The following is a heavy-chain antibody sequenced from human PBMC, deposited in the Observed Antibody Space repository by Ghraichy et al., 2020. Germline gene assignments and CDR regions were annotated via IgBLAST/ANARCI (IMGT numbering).Heavy chain of an antibody. CDR1: GFTLSNYA. CDR3: AKGGGYSGYWFDY. J-gene: IGHJ4*02. D-gene: IGHD5-12*01. V-gene: IGHV3-23*01. Sequence: GGSLRLSCAASGFTLSNYAMSWVRQAPGKGLEWVSAMSGSGGSTYYADSVKGRFTISRDNSKNTLYLQMNSLRAEDTAVYYCAKGGGYSGYWFDYWGQGTLVTVSS. CDR2: MSGSGGST.